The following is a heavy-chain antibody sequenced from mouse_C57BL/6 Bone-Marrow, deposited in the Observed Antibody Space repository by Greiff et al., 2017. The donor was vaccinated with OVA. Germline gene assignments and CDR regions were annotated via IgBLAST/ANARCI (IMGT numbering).Heavy chain of an antibody. D-gene: IGHD1-1*01. CDR3: ARYAGRSFYWYFDV. J-gene: IGHJ1*03. CDR1: GFTFTDYY. V-gene: IGHV7-3*01. CDR2: IRNKAIGYKT. Sequence: EVKLMESGGGLVQPGGSLSLSCAASGFTFTDYYMSWVRQPPGKALEWLGFIRNKAIGYKTAYSASVKGRFTISREKSQSILYLQMKALRAEDSATDYCARYAGRSFYWYFDVWGTGTTVTVSS.